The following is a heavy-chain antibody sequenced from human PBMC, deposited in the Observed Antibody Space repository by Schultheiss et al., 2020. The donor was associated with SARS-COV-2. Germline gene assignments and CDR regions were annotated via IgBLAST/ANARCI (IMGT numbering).Heavy chain of an antibody. CDR3: ARDLNQNSGYSHYYGMDV. D-gene: IGHD5-12*01. Sequence: SETLSLTCAVSGYSISSGYYWGWIRQPPGKGLEWIGSIYHSGSTYYNPSLKSRVTISVDTSKNQFSLKLSSVTAADTAVYYCARDLNQNSGYSHYYGMDVWGQGTTVTVSS. CDR1: GYSISSGYY. CDR2: IYHSGST. V-gene: IGHV4-38-2*02. J-gene: IGHJ6*02.